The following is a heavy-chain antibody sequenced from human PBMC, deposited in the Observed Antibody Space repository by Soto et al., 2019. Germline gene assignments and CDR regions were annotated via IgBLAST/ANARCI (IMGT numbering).Heavy chain of an antibody. V-gene: IGHV1-2*04. D-gene: IGHD2-8*01. CDR2: INPKSGGT. CDR1: GYSFTDYH. Sequence: GASVKVSCKASGYSFTDYHIHWVRQAPGQGLEWLGRINPKSGGTSTAQKFQGWVTMTRDRSISTVYMELTRLRSDDTAVYFCARGHSTDCSNGVCSLFYTQEMDVGG. CDR3: ARGHSTDCSNGVCSLFYTQEMDV. J-gene: IGHJ6*02.